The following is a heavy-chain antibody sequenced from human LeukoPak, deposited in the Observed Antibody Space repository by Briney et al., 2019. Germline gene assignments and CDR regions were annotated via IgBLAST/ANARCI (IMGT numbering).Heavy chain of an antibody. CDR2: IYYSGST. Sequence: SETLSLTCTVSGGSISSYYWSWIRQPPGKGLEWIGYIYYSGSTSYSPSLKSRVTISVDTSKNQFSLKLSSVTAADTAVYYCASNTGYSYGYPSRFDYWGQGTLVTVSS. CDR3: ASNTGYSYGYPSRFDY. J-gene: IGHJ4*02. CDR1: GGSISSYY. D-gene: IGHD5-18*01. V-gene: IGHV4-59*01.